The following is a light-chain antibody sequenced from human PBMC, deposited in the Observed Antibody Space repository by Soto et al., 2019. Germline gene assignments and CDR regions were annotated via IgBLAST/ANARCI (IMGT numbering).Light chain of an antibody. CDR2: ANN. Sequence: QPVLTQPPSVSGAPGQRVTISCTGTSSNIGAGYDVHWYQQLPGTAPKLLIYANNNRPSGVPDRFSGSKSGTSASLAITGLQAEDEADYYCQSYDSGLPWVFGGGTKLTVL. CDR3: QSYDSGLPWV. CDR1: SSNIGAGYD. V-gene: IGLV1-40*01. J-gene: IGLJ3*02.